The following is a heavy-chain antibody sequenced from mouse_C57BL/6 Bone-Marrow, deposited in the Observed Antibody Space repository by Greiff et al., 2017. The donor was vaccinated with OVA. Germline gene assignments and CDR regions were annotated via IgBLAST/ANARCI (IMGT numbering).Heavy chain of an antibody. CDR3: ARLPDAWYFDV. J-gene: IGHJ1*03. V-gene: IGHV5-2*01. Sequence: EVKVVESGGGLVQPGESLKLSCESNEYEFPSHDMSWVRKTPEKRLEFVAAINRDGGSTYYPDTMARRFIISRDNTKKTLYLQMSSLRSEDTALYYCARLPDAWYFDVWGTGTTVTVSS. CDR1: EYEFPSHD. D-gene: IGHD2-3*01. CDR2: INRDGGST.